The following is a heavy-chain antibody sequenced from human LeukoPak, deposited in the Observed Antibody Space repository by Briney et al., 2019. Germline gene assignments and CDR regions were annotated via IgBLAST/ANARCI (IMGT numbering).Heavy chain of an antibody. CDR3: ARRFRRYFDWFSHFDY. V-gene: IGHV4-34*01. J-gene: IGHJ4*02. CDR1: GGSFSGYY. CDR2: INHSGST. D-gene: IGHD3-9*01. Sequence: PSETLSLTCAVYGGSFSGYYWSWIRQPPGKGLEWIGEINHSGSTNYNPSLKSRVTISVDTSKNQFSLKLSSVTAADTAVYYCARRFRRYFDWFSHFDYWGRGTLVTVSS.